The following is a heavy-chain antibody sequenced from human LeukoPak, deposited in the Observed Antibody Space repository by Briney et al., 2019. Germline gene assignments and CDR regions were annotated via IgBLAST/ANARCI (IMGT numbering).Heavy chain of an antibody. CDR3: ATYTFYHDSSGSFDY. J-gene: IGHJ4*02. V-gene: IGHV1-24*01. CDR2: FDLEDGET. Sequence: ASVKVSCKASGYTFTGYYMHWVRQAPGKGLEWMGGFDLEDGETIYVQKFQGRVTMTEDTSTDTAYMELSSLRSEDTAVYYCATYTFYHDSSGSFDYWGQGTLVTVSS. D-gene: IGHD3-22*01. CDR1: GYTFTGYY.